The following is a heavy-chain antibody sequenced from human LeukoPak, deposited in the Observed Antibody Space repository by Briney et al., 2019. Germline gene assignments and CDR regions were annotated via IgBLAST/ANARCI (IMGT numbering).Heavy chain of an antibody. V-gene: IGHV3-23*01. CDR3: AKVSESNYDILTGYYTPYYFDY. Sequence: SGGSLRLSCAASGFTFSSYSMNWVRQAPGKGLEWVSGISDSGGSTFYADSVKGRFTISRDNSKNILYLQMNSLRADDTAVYYCAKVSESNYDILTGYYTPYYFDYWGQGTLVTVSS. J-gene: IGHJ4*02. D-gene: IGHD3-9*01. CDR2: ISDSGGST. CDR1: GFTFSSYS.